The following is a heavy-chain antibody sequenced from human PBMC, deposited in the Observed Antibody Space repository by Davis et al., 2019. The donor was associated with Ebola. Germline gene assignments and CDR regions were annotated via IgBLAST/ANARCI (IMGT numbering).Heavy chain of an antibody. J-gene: IGHJ5*02. Sequence: SVKVSCKASGGTFSSYAISWVRQAPGQGLEWMGGIIPIFGTANYAQKFQGRVTITADESTSTAYMELSSLRSEDTAVYYCARGSWGRDIVVARVWFDPWGQGTLVTVSS. CDR1: GGTFSSYA. D-gene: IGHD2-2*01. CDR2: IIPIFGTA. CDR3: ARGSWGRDIVVARVWFDP. V-gene: IGHV1-69*13.